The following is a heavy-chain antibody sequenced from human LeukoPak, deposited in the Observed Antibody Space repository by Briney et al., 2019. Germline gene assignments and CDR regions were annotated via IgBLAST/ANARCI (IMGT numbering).Heavy chain of an antibody. Sequence: SQTLCLTCTVSGGSISSGSYYWSWIRQPAGKGLEWIGRIYTSGSTNYNPSLKSRVTISVDTSKNQFSLKLSSVTAADTAVYYCAREGAIVVVPAGWFDPWGQGTLVTVSS. CDR3: AREGAIVVVPAGWFDP. CDR1: GGSISSGSYY. J-gene: IGHJ5*02. D-gene: IGHD2-2*01. V-gene: IGHV4-61*02. CDR2: IYTSGST.